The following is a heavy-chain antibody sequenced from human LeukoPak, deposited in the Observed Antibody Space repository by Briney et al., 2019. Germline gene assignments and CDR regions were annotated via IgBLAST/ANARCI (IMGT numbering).Heavy chain of an antibody. D-gene: IGHD3-22*01. J-gene: IGHJ3*02. Sequence: SETLSLTCTVSAGFVSNSNYYWGWIRQPPGKGLEWIGSIYYSGSTYYNPSLESRVTISVDTSKNQFSLKLSSATAADTAVYYCARHSGYYYARDAFDIRGQGTLVTVSS. V-gene: IGHV4-39*01. CDR1: AGFVSNSNYY. CDR3: ARHSGYYYARDAFDI. CDR2: IYYSGST.